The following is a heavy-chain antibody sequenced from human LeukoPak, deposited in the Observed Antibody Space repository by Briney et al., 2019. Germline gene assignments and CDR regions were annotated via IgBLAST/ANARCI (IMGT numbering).Heavy chain of an antibody. J-gene: IGHJ4*02. CDR3: ASLSLGELSFDY. Sequence: SETLSLTCTVSGGSISSYYWSWIRQPPGKGLGWIGYTYYSGSINYNPSLKSRVTISVDRSKNQFSLKLSSVTAADTAVYYCASLSLGELSFDYWGQGTLVTVSS. V-gene: IGHV4-59*01. CDR1: GGSISSYY. D-gene: IGHD3-16*02. CDR2: TYYSGSI.